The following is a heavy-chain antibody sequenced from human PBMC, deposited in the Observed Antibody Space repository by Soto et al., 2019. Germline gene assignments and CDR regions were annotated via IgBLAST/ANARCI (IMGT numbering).Heavy chain of an antibody. CDR1: GYSFTSYW. D-gene: IGHD3-22*01. CDR3: ARMAPDDSSGYYMAHLDY. V-gene: IGHV5-51*01. J-gene: IGHJ4*02. Sequence: GESLKISCKGSGYSFTSYWIGWVRQMPGKGLEWMGIIYPGDSDTRYSPSFQGQVTISADKSISTAYLQWSSLKASDTAMYYCARMAPDDSSGYYMAHLDYWGQGTLVTVSS. CDR2: IYPGDSDT.